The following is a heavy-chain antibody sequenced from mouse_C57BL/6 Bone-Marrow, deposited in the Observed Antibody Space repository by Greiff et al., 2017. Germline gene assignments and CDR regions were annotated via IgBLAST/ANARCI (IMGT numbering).Heavy chain of an antibody. D-gene: IGHD1-1*01. CDR2: LNPTNGGT. CDR3: ARTYYYGSSYPDWYFDV. J-gene: IGHJ1*03. CDR1: GYTFTDYN. V-gene: IGHV1-18*01. Sequence: VQLQQSGPELVKPGASVKIPCKASGYTFTDYNMDWVKQSHGQSLEWIGDLNPTNGGTIYNQKFKGKATLAVDKSSSTAYMELRSLTSEDTAVYYCARTYYYGSSYPDWYFDVWGTGTTVT.